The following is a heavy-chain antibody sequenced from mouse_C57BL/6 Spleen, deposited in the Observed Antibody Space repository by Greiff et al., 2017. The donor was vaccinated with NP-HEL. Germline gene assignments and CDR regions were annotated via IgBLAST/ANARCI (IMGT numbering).Heavy chain of an antibody. CDR1: GYTFTSYW. CDR2: IDPSDSYT. D-gene: IGHD1-1*01. J-gene: IGHJ3*01. Sequence: QVQLKQPGAELVMPGASVKLSCKASGYTFTSYWMHWVKQRPGQGLEWIGEIDPSDSYTNYNQKFKGKSTLTVDKSSSTAYMQLSSLTSEDSAVYYCATYRGVTTVPFAYWGQGTLVTVSA. V-gene: IGHV1-69*01. CDR3: ATYRGVTTVPFAY.